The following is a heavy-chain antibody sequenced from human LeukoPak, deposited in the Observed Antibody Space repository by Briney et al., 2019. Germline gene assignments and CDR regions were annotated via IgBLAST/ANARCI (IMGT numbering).Heavy chain of an antibody. J-gene: IGHJ4*02. CDR3: ARDLYCSSTSCSWGYFDY. D-gene: IGHD2-2*01. V-gene: IGHV4-34*01. CDR2: INHSGST. Sequence: SETLSLTXAVYGGSFSGYYWSWIRQPPGKGLEWIGEINHSGSTNYNPSLKSRVTISVDTSKNQFSLKLSSVTAADTAVYYCARDLYCSSTSCSWGYFDYWGQGTLVTVSS. CDR1: GGSFSGYY.